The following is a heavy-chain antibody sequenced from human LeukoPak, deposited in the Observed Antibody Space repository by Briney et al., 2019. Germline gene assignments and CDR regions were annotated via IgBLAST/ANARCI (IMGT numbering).Heavy chain of an antibody. V-gene: IGHV3-30*03. CDR3: ARGPTRGMIVVVSHAFDI. J-gene: IGHJ3*02. D-gene: IGHD3-22*01. Sequence: PGRSLRLSCAASGFTFNIYGMHWVRQAPGKGLEWVAGISYDEMYQYYADSVKGRFTISRDNSKNSLYLQMNSLRAEDTAVYYCARGPTRGMIVVVSHAFDIWGQGTMVTVSS. CDR2: ISYDEMYQ. CDR1: GFTFNIYG.